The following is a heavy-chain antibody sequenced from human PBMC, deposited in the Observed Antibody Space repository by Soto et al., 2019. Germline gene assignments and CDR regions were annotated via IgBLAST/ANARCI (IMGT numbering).Heavy chain of an antibody. CDR3: ARDRWAAGYYGMDV. CDR2: IYHSGST. Sequence: QVQLQESGPGLVKPSGTLSLTCAVSGGSISSSNWWSWVRQPPGQGLEWIGEIYHSGSTNYNPSLKSRVTISVEKSKNQFSLKLSAVTAADTAVYYCARDRWAAGYYGMDVWGQGTTVTVSS. J-gene: IGHJ6*02. V-gene: IGHV4-4*02. D-gene: IGHD6-13*01. CDR1: GGSISSSNW.